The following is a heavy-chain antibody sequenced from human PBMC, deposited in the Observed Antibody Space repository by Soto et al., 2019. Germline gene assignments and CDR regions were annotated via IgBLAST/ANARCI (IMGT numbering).Heavy chain of an antibody. Sequence: QVQLVQSGAEVKKPGSSVKVSCRASGGTHNKHAITWVRRAPGQGLEWLGGLIPMFGIPNYPQKFQGRVTITADDTTNTSHMELIGLTSDDTAVYYCARGGTSGWLKGAYDVWGQGTMVTVSS. D-gene: IGHD6-19*01. V-gene: IGHV1-69*01. J-gene: IGHJ3*01. CDR1: GGTHNKHA. CDR2: LIPMFGIP. CDR3: ARGGTSGWLKGAYDV.